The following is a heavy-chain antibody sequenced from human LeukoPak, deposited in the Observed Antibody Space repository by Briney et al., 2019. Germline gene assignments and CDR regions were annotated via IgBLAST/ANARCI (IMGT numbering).Heavy chain of an antibody. CDR2: ISGSTGST. Sequence: GGSLRLSCAASGFTFSNYAMNWVRQAPGKGLEWVSLISGSTGSTYYADSVKGRFTVSRDNPKNSLYLQMNSLRDEDTAVYYCARVEYYSGSYEDYWGQGTLVTVSS. V-gene: IGHV3-23*01. J-gene: IGHJ4*02. D-gene: IGHD3-10*01. CDR3: ARVEYYSGSYEDY. CDR1: GFTFSNYA.